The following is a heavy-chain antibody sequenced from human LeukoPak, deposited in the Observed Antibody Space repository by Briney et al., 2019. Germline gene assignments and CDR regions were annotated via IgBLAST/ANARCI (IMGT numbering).Heavy chain of an antibody. CDR1: GESFSGYS. CDR2: INHSGST. CDR3: ARPNHKDHCSSTSCYKYFDY. Sequence: SETLSLTCAVYGESFSGYSWTWIRQPPGKGLEWIGEINHSGSTNYNPSLMSRVTISVDTSKNQFSLKLISVTAADTAVYYCARPNHKDHCSSTSCYKYFDYWGQGTLVTVSS. D-gene: IGHD2-2*02. J-gene: IGHJ4*02. V-gene: IGHV4-34*01.